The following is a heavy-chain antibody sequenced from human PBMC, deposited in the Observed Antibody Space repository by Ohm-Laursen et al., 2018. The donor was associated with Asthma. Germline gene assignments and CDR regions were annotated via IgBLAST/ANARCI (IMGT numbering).Heavy chain of an antibody. CDR2: INPDGRET. Sequence: SLRLSCAASKFTFSNHWMNWVRQAPGKGLEWVANINPDGRETRHVDSVKGRFTISRDNAKDSLSLQMNSLRAEDTALYYCARIGPEWELPGREYFLHHWGQGTQVTVSS. CDR1: KFTFSNHW. J-gene: IGHJ1*01. CDR3: ARIGPEWELPGREYFLHH. V-gene: IGHV3-7*01. D-gene: IGHD1-26*01.